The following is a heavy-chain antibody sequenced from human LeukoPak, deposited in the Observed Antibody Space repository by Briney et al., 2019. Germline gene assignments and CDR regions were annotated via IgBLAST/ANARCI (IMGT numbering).Heavy chain of an antibody. D-gene: IGHD6-19*01. CDR1: GFTFSTYT. CDR3: ARVALPQWLVREFDS. Sequence: PGGSLRLSCAASGFTFSTYTMHWVRQAPGKGLEWVAVISYDGSNKYYADSVKGRFTISRDNSKNTLYLQMNSLRAEDTAVYYCARVALPQWLVREFDSWGQGTLVTVSS. V-gene: IGHV3-30*04. CDR2: ISYDGSNK. J-gene: IGHJ4*02.